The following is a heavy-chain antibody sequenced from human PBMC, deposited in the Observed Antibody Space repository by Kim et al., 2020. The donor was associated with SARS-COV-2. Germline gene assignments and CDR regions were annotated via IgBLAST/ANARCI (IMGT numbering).Heavy chain of an antibody. V-gene: IGHV3-30*04. CDR3: ARDPRQLVRRYYYYMAV. J-gene: IGHJ6*03. CDR2: ISYDGSNK. D-gene: IGHD6-13*01. CDR1: GFTFSSYA. Sequence: GGSLRLSCAASGFTFSSYAMHWVRQAPGKGLEWVAVISYDGSNKYYADSVKGRFTISRDNSKNTLYLQMNSLRAEDTAVYYCARDPRQLVRRYYYYMAV.